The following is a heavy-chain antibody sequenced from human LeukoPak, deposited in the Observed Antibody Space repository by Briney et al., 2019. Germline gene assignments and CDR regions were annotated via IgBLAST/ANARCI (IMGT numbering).Heavy chain of an antibody. CDR2: ISESGGST. CDR3: AKDRRGATTLYYFDY. D-gene: IGHD1-26*01. CDR1: GFTFSTSA. V-gene: IGHV3-23*01. J-gene: IGHJ4*02. Sequence: GGSLRLSCVVSGFTFSTSAMSWVRQAPGKGLEWVSGISESGGSTYYADSVKGRFTISRDNSKNTLYLQMNSLRAEDTAVYYCAKDRRGATTLYYFDYWGQGTLVTVSS.